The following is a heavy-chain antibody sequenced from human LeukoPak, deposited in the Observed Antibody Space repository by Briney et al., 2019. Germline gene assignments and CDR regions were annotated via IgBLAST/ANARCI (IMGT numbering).Heavy chain of an antibody. CDR3: AIRIVGATTHVDY. D-gene: IGHD1-26*01. CDR2: ISANNGNT. J-gene: IGHJ4*02. CDR1: GYTFASHG. V-gene: IGHV1-18*01. Sequence: GASVKVSCKASGYTFASHGISWVRQAPGQGLEWMGWISANNGNTNYAQKLQGRVTMTTDTSTSTAYMELRSLRSDDTAVYYCAIRIVGATTHVDYWGQGTLVTVSS.